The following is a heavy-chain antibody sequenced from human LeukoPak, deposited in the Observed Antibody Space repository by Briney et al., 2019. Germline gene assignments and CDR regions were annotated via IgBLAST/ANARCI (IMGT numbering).Heavy chain of an antibody. J-gene: IGHJ4*02. CDR1: GYTFTSYD. D-gene: IGHD4-17*01. V-gene: IGHV1-8*01. Sequence: ASVKVSCKASGYTFTSYDINWVRLATGQGLELMGWMNPNSGHTGYAKKFQGRVTMTRNTSISTAYMELSSLRSEDTAVYYCARQDDYGDYVIDYWGQGTLVTVCS. CDR3: ARQDDYGDYVIDY. CDR2: MNPNSGHT.